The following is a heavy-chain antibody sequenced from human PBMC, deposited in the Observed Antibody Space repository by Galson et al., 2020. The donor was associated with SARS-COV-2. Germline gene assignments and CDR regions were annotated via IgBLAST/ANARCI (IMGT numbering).Heavy chain of an antibody. CDR2: ISYDGSNK. D-gene: IGHD3-10*01. CDR3: ARESLWFGDLQSFDY. J-gene: IGHJ4*02. V-gene: IGHV3-30*04. CDR1: GFTFSSYA. Sequence: GGSLRLSCAASGFTFSSYAMHWVRQAPGKGLEWVAVISYDGSNKYYADSVKGRFTISRDNSKNTLYLQMNSLRAEDTAVYYCARESLWFGDLQSFDYWGQGTLVTVSS.